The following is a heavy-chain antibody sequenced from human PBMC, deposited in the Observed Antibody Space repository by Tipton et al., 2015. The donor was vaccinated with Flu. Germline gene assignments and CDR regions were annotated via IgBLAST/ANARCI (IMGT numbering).Heavy chain of an antibody. CDR3: LISADFDY. CDR2: ISWNSGGI. Sequence: SLRLSCAASGFTFDDYAMHWVRQAPGKGLEWVSGISWNSGGIGYADSVMGRFTISRDNAKNSLYLQMNSLRAEDKALYYCLISADFDYWGQGTLVTVSS. D-gene: IGHD6-19*01. V-gene: IGHV3-9*01. J-gene: IGHJ4*02. CDR1: GFTFDDYA.